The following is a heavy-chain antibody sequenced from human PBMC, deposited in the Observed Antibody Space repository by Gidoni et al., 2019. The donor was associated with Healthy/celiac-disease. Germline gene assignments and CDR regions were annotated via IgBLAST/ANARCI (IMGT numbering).Heavy chain of an antibody. Sequence: QGQLVESGGGVVQPGRSLRRSGAAAGFTFRSSGMHWVRQAPGQGLEWVAVIWYDGSNKYYADSVKGRFTISRDNSKNTLYLHMNSLRAEDTAVYYCAREKSSSSIYYGMDVWGQGTTVTVSS. CDR1: GFTFRSSG. J-gene: IGHJ6*02. CDR2: IWYDGSNK. D-gene: IGHD6-6*01. CDR3: AREKSSSSIYYGMDV. V-gene: IGHV3-33*01.